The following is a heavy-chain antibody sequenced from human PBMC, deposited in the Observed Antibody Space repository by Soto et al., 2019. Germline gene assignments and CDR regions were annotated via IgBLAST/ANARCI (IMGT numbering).Heavy chain of an antibody. V-gene: IGHV5-51*01. Sequence: GESLKISCKGFDYTFAAYCIGWVRQMPWKGLEWMGVINPRDSDVKYSPPFEGQVTISADKSINTAFLQWRSLKASDTAMYYCARPDYTQEVWYHTYDIWGQGTMVTVSS. D-gene: IGHD3-3*01. CDR3: ARPDYTQEVWYHTYDI. J-gene: IGHJ3*02. CDR2: INPRDSDV. CDR1: DYTFAAYC.